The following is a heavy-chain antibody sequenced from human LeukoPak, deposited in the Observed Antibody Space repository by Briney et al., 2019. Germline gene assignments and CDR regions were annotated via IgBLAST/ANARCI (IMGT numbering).Heavy chain of an antibody. CDR2: ISGSGGST. CDR1: GFTFSTYV. CDR3: AKGRLATVTTWDHFDY. J-gene: IGHJ4*02. D-gene: IGHD4-17*01. Sequence: GGSLRLSCAASGFTFSTYVVSWVRQAPGKGLEWVSAISGSGGSTYYADSVKGRFTVSRDNSKNTLYLQMNSLRAEDTAVYYCAKGRLATVTTWDHFDYWGQGTLVTVSS. V-gene: IGHV3-23*01.